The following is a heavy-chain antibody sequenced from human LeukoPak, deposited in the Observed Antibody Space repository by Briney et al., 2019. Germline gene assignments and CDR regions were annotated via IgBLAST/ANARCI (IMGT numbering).Heavy chain of an antibody. J-gene: IGHJ5*02. Sequence: GGSLRLSCAASGFTFSDYYMSWIRQAPGKGLEWLSYINIGGANTHYADSVKGRSTISRDNAKKSLYLEMNNLRAEDTAVYYCATDGAGFDTWGQGVLATVSS. V-gene: IGHV3-11*01. CDR2: INIGGANT. CDR3: ATDGAGFDT. CDR1: GFTFSDYY.